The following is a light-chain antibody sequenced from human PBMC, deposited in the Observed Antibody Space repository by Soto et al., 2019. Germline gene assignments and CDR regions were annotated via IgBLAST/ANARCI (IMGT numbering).Light chain of an antibody. CDR2: DVS. J-gene: IGLJ2*01. Sequence: QSALTQPASVSGSPGQSITISCTGTSSDVGGYNYVSWYQQHPGKAPKPMIYDVSNRPSGVSNRFSGSKSGNTASLTISGLQAEDEADYYCSSYTSSSTSRVFGGGTKLTVL. V-gene: IGLV2-14*01. CDR3: SSYTSSSTSRV. CDR1: SSDVGGYNY.